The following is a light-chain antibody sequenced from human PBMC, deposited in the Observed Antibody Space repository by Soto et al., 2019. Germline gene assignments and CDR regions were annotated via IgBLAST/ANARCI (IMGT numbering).Light chain of an antibody. CDR3: QQYSNSPPWT. J-gene: IGKJ1*01. V-gene: IGKV3-20*01. CDR1: QSVGSNY. Sequence: EIVLTQSPGTLSLSPGEIATLSCRSSQSVGSNYLGWYQQKPGQAPRLLIYGTSNRATGIPDRFSGSGSGTDFTLTISRLEPEDFAVYYCQQYSNSPPWTFGQGTRVEIK. CDR2: GTS.